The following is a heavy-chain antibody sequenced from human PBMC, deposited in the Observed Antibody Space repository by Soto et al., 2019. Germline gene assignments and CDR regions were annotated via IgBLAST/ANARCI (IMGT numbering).Heavy chain of an antibody. CDR3: ARLPYNWNYPDYYYYGMDV. J-gene: IGHJ6*02. V-gene: IGHV5-51*01. CDR2: IYPTNSDT. D-gene: IGHD1-7*01. CDR1: GYSFASYW. Sequence: XESLKVSCQCSGYSFASYWIGWVRQMPGKGLEWMGIIYPTNSDTRYSPSFQGQVTISADKSINTAYLQWSSLKASDTAVYYCARLPYNWNYPDYYYYGMDVWGQGTSVTVSS.